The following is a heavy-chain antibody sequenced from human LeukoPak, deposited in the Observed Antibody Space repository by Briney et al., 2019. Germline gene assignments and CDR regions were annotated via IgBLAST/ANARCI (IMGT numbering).Heavy chain of an antibody. CDR1: RFTFSSYS. J-gene: IGHJ5*02. Sequence: GGSLRLSSAASRFTFSSYSMQWGRQAPGKGLDQVEVIWLTGSTKYYADSVKGRFTFLRDNSKNTLYLQMNSVRADVSAVYYCARDDYGDYNHWGQGTLVTVSS. CDR3: ARDDYGDYNH. CDR2: IWLTGSTK. D-gene: IGHD4-17*01. V-gene: IGHV3-33*01.